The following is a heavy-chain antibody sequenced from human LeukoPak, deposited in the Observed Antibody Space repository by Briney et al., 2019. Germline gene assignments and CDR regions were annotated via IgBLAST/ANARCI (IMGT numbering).Heavy chain of an antibody. CDR3: ARDARDSSGYYDWFDP. CDR1: GVTFISYS. D-gene: IGHD3-22*01. CDR2: ISSSSSYI. V-gene: IGHV3-21*01. J-gene: IGHJ5*02. Sequence: GGSLRLSCAASGVTFISYSMNWVRQAPGKGLEWVSSISSSSSYIYYADSVKGRFTISRDNAKNSLYLQMNSLRAEDTAVYYCARDARDSSGYYDWFDPWGQGTLVTVSS.